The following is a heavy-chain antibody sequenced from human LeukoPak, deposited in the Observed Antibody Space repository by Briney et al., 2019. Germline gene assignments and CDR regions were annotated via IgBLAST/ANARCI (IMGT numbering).Heavy chain of an antibody. CDR1: GYTLTELS. CDR3: ATGIAAAGSGWFDP. CDR2: FDPEDGET. D-gene: IGHD6-13*01. V-gene: IGHV1-24*01. J-gene: IGHJ5*02. Sequence: ASVKVSCKVSGYTLTELSMHWVRQAPGKGLEWRGGFDPEDGETIYAQKFQGRVTMTEDTSTDTAYMELSSLRSEDTAVYYCATGIAAAGSGWFDPWGQGTLVTVSS.